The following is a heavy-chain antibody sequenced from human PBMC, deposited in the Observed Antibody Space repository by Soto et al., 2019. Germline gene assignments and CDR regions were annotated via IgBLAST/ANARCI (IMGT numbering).Heavy chain of an antibody. D-gene: IGHD2-15*01. CDR1: GRSISSVNYY. CDR2: IYYSGST. J-gene: IGHJ4*02. CDR3: ARYGSGECNRGSCYSPFDY. V-gene: IGHV4-30-4*01. Sequence: PSETPSLTCTVSGRSISSVNYYWGWIRHPPGKGLEWIGYIYYSGSTYYNPSLRSRVTISVDTSKNQFSLKLSSVTAADTAVYYCARYGSGECNRGSCYSPFDYWGQGTLVTVSS.